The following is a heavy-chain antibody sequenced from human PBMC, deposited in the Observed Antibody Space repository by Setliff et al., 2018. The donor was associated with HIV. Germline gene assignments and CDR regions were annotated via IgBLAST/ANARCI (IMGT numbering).Heavy chain of an antibody. D-gene: IGHD3-22*01. CDR1: GYIFTPYY. V-gene: IGHV1-46*01. J-gene: IGHJ6*02. Sequence: VSVKVSCKASGYIFTPYYMHWLRQVPGQGLEWMGIDDPSGGSTHYAQKFEGRATMTKDTSTSTFHMELSSLTSEDRAIYYCARDGRAVTSLMVVVSLKNCMDVWGQGTTVTVTS. CDR3: ARDGRAVTSLMVVVSLKNCMDV. CDR2: DDPSGGST.